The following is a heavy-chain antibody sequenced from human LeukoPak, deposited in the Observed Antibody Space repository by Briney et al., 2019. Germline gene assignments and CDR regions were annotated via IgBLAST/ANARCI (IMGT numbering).Heavy chain of an antibody. Sequence: ASVKVSCKASGYTFTSYGISWVRQAPGQGLEWMGWISAYNGNTNYAQKLQGRVTMTTDTSTSTAYMELRSLRSDDTAVYYCARTQRVRSGYPLLGYWGQGTLVTVSS. J-gene: IGHJ4*02. D-gene: IGHD3-22*01. CDR3: ARTQRVRSGYPLLGY. CDR1: GYTFTSYG. V-gene: IGHV1-18*01. CDR2: ISAYNGNT.